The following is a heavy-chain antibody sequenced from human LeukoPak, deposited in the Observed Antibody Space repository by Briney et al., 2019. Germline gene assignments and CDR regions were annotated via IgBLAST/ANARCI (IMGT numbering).Heavy chain of an antibody. CDR2: VYISGDT. Sequence: SETLSLTCTVSGGSVTTSYCSWIRQSAGEGLEMSGRVYISGDTKYNPPLKSRDIMSLDASKNQFSLSLRSVTAADTAVSYCARLIAEVGGGTNYFDTWGQGTLVTVST. J-gene: IGHJ4*02. V-gene: IGHV4-4*07. CDR3: ARLIAEVGGGTNYFDT. D-gene: IGHD2-21*01. CDR1: GGSVTTSY.